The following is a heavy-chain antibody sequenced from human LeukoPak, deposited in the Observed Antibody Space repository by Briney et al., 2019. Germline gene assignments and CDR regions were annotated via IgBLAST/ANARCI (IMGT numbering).Heavy chain of an antibody. D-gene: IGHD3-22*01. CDR2: IYHSGST. V-gene: IGHV4-38-2*01. Sequence: SENLSRNGAVSGYSISSGYYWGWIRQPPGKWLEWIGSIYHSGSTYYNPSLKSRVTIAVSTSKNQFSLKLRSVTAADTAVDYCAKSYYYESGGYSDAFDIWGQGTMVTVSS. J-gene: IGHJ3*02. CDR3: AKSYYYESGGYSDAFDI. CDR1: GYSISSGYY.